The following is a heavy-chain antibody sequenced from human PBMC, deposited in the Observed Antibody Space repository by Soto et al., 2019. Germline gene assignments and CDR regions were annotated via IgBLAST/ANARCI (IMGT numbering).Heavy chain of an antibody. V-gene: IGHV1-69*05. CDR3: ARNSYSSPYSFDY. CDR1: GGTFSSYA. Sequence: SVKVSCKASGGTFSSYAISWVRQAPGQGLEWMGGIIPIFGTANYAQKLQGRVTITTDTSTSTAYMELGSLRSEDTAVFYCARNSYSSPYSFDYWGQGTLVTVSS. J-gene: IGHJ4*02. CDR2: IIPIFGTA. D-gene: IGHD2-21*01.